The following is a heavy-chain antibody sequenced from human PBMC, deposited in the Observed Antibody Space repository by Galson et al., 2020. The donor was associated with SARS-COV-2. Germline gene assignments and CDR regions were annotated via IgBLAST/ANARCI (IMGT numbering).Heavy chain of an antibody. CDR2: ISYDGTTI. D-gene: IGHD3-22*01. Sequence: GGSLRLSCAASGFTFRSSAMHWVRQAPGKGLAWVAIISYDGTTIYKSDSVKGRFTISRDISKNILYLQMNRLRPEDTGVYYCARETDDDSSSWYDYWGQGTLVTVSP. J-gene: IGHJ4*02. CDR1: GFTFRSSA. CDR3: ARETDDDSSSWYDY. V-gene: IGHV3-30*04.